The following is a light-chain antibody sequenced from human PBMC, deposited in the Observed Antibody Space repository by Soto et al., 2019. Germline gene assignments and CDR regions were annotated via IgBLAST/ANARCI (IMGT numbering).Light chain of an antibody. J-gene: IGLJ3*02. CDR3: QAFDINVHAWI. CDR1: NSNIGAGFG. CDR2: SNT. V-gene: IGLV1-40*01. Sequence: QSVLTQPPSVSGAPGQRVTISCTGSNSNIGAGFGVKWYQQFPRTAPRLLIYSNTHRPSGVPDRFSASKSGTSASLAITGLQAEDEADYYCQAFDINVHAWIFGVGTQLTVL.